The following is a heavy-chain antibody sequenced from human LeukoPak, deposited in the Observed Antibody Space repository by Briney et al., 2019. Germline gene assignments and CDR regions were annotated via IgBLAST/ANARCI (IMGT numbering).Heavy chain of an antibody. D-gene: IGHD4-11*01. CDR3: ARSNDYTNYGGRGYLDH. J-gene: IGHJ4*02. V-gene: IGHV3-11*01. CDR2: ISRSGNDA. CDR1: GLTFSDYY. Sequence: GGSLRLSCAPSGLTFSDYYITWIRPAPRKGREWVSTISRSGNDAYTPDPAKGRLTIPRDHANDPVLLQINTLRADDTAIYYCARSNDYTNYGGRGYLDHWGQGALVTVSS.